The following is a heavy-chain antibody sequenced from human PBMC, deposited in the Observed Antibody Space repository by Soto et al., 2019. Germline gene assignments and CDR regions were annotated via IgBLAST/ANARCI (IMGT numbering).Heavy chain of an antibody. CDR2: INHSGST. J-gene: IGHJ5*02. CDR3: TVAMVRGVIINRVFDP. D-gene: IGHD3-10*01. Sequence: SETLSLTCAVYGGSFSGYYWTWIRQPPGTGLEWIGEINHSGSTNYNPSLKSRVTISVDTSKNQFSLKLSSVTAADTAVYYCTVAMVRGVIINRVFDPWGQGTLVTVSS. V-gene: IGHV4-34*01. CDR1: GGSFSGYY.